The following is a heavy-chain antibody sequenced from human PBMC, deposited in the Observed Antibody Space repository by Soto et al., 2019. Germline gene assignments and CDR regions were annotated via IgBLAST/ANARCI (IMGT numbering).Heavy chain of an antibody. Sequence: GGSLRLSCAASGFTFSSYSMNWVRQAPGKGLEWVSYISSSTIYYADSVKGRFTISRDNAKNSLYLQMNSLRDEDTAVYYCAREAEYYYDSSGYYDYWGQGTLVTVSS. CDR2: ISSSTI. V-gene: IGHV3-48*02. J-gene: IGHJ4*02. CDR1: GFTFSSYS. D-gene: IGHD3-22*01. CDR3: AREAEYYYDSSGYYDY.